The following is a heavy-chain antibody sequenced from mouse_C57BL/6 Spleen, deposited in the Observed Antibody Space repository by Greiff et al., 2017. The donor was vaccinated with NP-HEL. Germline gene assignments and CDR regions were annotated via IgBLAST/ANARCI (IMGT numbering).Heavy chain of an antibody. Sequence: EVQRVESGGGLVKPGGSLKLSCAASGFTFSDYGMHWVRQAPEKGLEWVAYISSGSSTIYYADTVKGRFTISRDNAKNTLFLQMTSLRSEDTAMYYCARPHYYGSSYYFDYWGQGTTLTVSS. J-gene: IGHJ2*01. V-gene: IGHV5-17*01. CDR3: ARPHYYGSSYYFDY. CDR1: GFTFSDYG. CDR2: ISSGSSTI. D-gene: IGHD1-1*01.